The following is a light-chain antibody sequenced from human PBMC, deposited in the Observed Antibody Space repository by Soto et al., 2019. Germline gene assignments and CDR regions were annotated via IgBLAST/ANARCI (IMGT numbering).Light chain of an antibody. CDR2: DAS. CDR3: QQRSNWIT. V-gene: IGKV3-11*01. J-gene: IGKJ5*01. CDR1: QTISSNY. Sequence: EIVMTQSPATLSLSPGESATLSFRATQTISSNYLAWYRQKPGQAPRLLIYDASNRATGIPARFSGSGSGTDFTLTISSLEPEDFAVYYCQQRSNWITFGQGTRLEIK.